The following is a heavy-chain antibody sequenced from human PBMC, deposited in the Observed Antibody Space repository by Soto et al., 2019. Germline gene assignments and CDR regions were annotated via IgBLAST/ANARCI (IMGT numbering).Heavy chain of an antibody. V-gene: IGHV3-11*01. J-gene: IGHJ3*01. CDR3: ARSLLGVGEPVDV. CDR1: GFSFSNYY. Sequence: QVQLVDSGGGLVKPGGSLRLSCAASGFSFSNYYFTYIRQAPGKGLEWIAYISSSGTITHYADSVQGRCSMSTDNAKYSLSLQLNDLRVEDTAVYYWARSLLGVGEPVDVWGQGTSVLVSS. CDR2: ISSSGTIT. D-gene: IGHD1-26*01.